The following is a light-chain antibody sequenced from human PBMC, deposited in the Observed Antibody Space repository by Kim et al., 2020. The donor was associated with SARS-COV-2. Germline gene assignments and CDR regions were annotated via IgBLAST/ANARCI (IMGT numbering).Light chain of an antibody. CDR1: QSVSSSY. Sequence: PGERATLSCRASQSVSSSYLAWYQQKPGQAPRLLIYGASSRATGIPDRFSGSGSGTDFTLTISRLEPEEFAVYYCQQYGSSPRKTFGGGTKVDIK. V-gene: IGKV3-20*01. CDR2: GAS. J-gene: IGKJ4*01. CDR3: QQYGSSPRKT.